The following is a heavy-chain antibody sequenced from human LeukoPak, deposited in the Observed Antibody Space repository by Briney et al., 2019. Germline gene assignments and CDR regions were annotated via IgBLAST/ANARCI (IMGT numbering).Heavy chain of an antibody. J-gene: IGHJ6*02. Sequence: PGGSLRLSCAASGFTFSSYSMNWVRQAPGKGLVWVSRINSGGSGTYYTDSVKGRFTISRDNAKNTLYLQMNSLRAEDTAVYDYARAEFCGSVAVSGYCYYCMDVWGQGTTVTVSS. CDR3: ARAEFCGSVAVSGYCYYCMDV. V-gene: IGHV3-74*01. CDR1: GFTFSSYS. CDR2: INSGGSGT. D-gene: IGHD6-19*01.